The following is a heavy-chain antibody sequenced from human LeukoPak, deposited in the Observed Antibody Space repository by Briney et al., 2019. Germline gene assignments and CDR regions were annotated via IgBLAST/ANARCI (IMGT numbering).Heavy chain of an antibody. J-gene: IGHJ3*02. CDR3: AREVAVAAFDI. V-gene: IGHV3-74*01. D-gene: IGHD6-19*01. CDR2: INSDGSST. Sequence: GSLILSCAASGFTFSSYWMHWVRQAPGKGLVWVSRINSDGSSTSYADSVKGRFTISRDNAKNTLYLQMNSLRAEDTAVYYCAREVAVAAFDIWGQGKAFSVSS. CDR1: GFTFSSYW.